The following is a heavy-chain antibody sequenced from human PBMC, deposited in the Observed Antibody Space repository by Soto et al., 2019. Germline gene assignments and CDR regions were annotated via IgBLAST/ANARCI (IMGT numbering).Heavy chain of an antibody. J-gene: IGHJ4*02. D-gene: IGHD6-19*01. CDR3: ARARKDGWATQDY. Sequence: QVQLVESGGGVVQPGRSLRLSCAASGFTFSSYGMHWVRQAPGKGLEWVAVIWYDGSNKYYADSVKGRFTISRDNSKNTLYLQMNSLRAEDTAVYYCARARKDGWATQDYWGQGTLVTVSS. CDR2: IWYDGSNK. V-gene: IGHV3-33*01. CDR1: GFTFSSYG.